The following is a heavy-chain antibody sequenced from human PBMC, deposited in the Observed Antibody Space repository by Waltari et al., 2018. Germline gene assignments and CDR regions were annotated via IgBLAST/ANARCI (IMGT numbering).Heavy chain of an antibody. Sequence: QVQLVQSGAEVKKPGASVRVSCKASGYTLLSYEIHWVRQSPGQRLEWMGWINAGNGDTNYSQKFQGRVTLSRDTSASTAYMDLSRLRSEDTAIYYCARQSFYYDSSGSPPPDYWGQGTLVNVSS. V-gene: IGHV1-3*01. CDR2: INAGNGDT. CDR1: GYTLLSYE. J-gene: IGHJ4*02. D-gene: IGHD3-22*01. CDR3: ARQSFYYDSSGSPPPDY.